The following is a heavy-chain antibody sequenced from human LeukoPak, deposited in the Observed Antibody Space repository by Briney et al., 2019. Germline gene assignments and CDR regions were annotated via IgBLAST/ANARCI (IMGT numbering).Heavy chain of an antibody. CDR3: ARELAAAGKTWYFDL. Sequence: ASVKVSCKASGYTFTSYGISWVRQAPGQGLEWMGWISAYNGNTNYAQRLQGRVTMTTDTSTSTAYMELRSLRSDDTAVYYCARELAAAGKTWYFDLWGRGTLVTVSS. CDR1: GYTFTSYG. D-gene: IGHD6-13*01. J-gene: IGHJ2*01. CDR2: ISAYNGNT. V-gene: IGHV1-18*01.